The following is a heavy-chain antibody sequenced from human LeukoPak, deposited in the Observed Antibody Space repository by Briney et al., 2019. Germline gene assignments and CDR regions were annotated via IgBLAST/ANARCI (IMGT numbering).Heavy chain of an antibody. D-gene: IGHD6-13*01. Sequence: KASETLSLTCTVSGGSISSYYWSWIRQPPGKGLEWIGYIYYSGSTNYNPSLKSRVTISVDTSKNQFSLKLSSVTAADTAVYYCAISIAAAFDAFDIWGQGTMVTVSS. CDR2: IYYSGST. CDR3: AISIAAAFDAFDI. V-gene: IGHV4-59*08. CDR1: GGSISSYY. J-gene: IGHJ3*02.